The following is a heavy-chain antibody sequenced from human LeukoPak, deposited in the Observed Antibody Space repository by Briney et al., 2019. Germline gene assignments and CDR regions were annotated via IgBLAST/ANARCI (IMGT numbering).Heavy chain of an antibody. CDR3: ARKDGSGSYTGIDY. CDR1: GSTFIDYG. V-gene: IGHV1-18*01. Sequence: ASVKVSCKASGSTFIDYGITWVRQAPGQGLEWMGWISAYNSAYNGNTHYAQKLQGRVTMTTDTSTNTGYMELRSLRSDDTAVYYCARKDGSGSYTGIDYWGQGTLVTVSS. CDR2: ISAYNSAYNGNT. D-gene: IGHD3-10*01. J-gene: IGHJ4*02.